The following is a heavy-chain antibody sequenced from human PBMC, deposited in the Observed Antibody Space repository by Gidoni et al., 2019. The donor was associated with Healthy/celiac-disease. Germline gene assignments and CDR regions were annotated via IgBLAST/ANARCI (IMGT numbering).Heavy chain of an antibody. V-gene: IGHV3-66*01. D-gene: IGHD6-13*01. CDR1: GFTVSSNY. J-gene: IGHJ4*02. CDR2: IYSGGST. Sequence: EVQLVESGGGLVQPGGSLRLSCTASGFTVSSNYMSWVRQAPGKGLEWVSVIYSGGSTYYADSVKDRFTISRDNSKNTLYLQMNSLRAEDTAVYYCARVEQLAQFDYWGQGTLVTVSS. CDR3: ARVEQLAQFDY.